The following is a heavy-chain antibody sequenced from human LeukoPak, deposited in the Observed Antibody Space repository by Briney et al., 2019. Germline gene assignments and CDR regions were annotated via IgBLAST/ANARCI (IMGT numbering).Heavy chain of an antibody. Sequence: HPGGSLRLSCAASGFIFSSYGMSWVRQAPGKGLEWVSTVSGGGGRTTYYADSVKGRFTISRDNSKSTLYLQMNSLRDEDTAVYYCAKSVHSAMVTGYFDYWGQGTLVTVSS. CDR3: AKSVHSAMVTGYFDY. J-gene: IGHJ4*02. D-gene: IGHD5-18*01. CDR1: GFIFSSYG. V-gene: IGHV3-23*01. CDR2: VSGGGGRTT.